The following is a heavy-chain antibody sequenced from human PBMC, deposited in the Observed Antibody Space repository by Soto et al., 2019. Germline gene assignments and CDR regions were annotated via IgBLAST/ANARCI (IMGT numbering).Heavy chain of an antibody. CDR1: GFTFSSYG. Sequence: GGSLRLSCAASGFTFSSYGMHWVRQAPGKGLEWVAVISYDGSNKYYADSVKGRFTISRDNSKNTLYLQMNSLRAEDTAVYYCAKDLFIVVVVAATGSSYGMDVWGQGTTVTVSS. CDR2: ISYDGSNK. V-gene: IGHV3-30*18. J-gene: IGHJ6*02. CDR3: AKDLFIVVVVAATGSSYGMDV. D-gene: IGHD2-15*01.